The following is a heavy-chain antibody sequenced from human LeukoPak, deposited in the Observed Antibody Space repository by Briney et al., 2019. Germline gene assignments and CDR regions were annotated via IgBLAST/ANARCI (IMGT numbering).Heavy chain of an antibody. V-gene: IGHV3-74*03. Sequence: GGSLRLSCTASGFPFRVRWMHWVRQAPGKGLVWISLIKKDGFFSTYADSVKGRFTISRDDAKNTLYLQMDSLRADDTAVYYCATDLDYTFDYWGRGTLVTVSS. CDR3: ATDLDYTFDY. D-gene: IGHD4-11*01. CDR1: GFPFRVRW. CDR2: IKKDGFFS. J-gene: IGHJ4*02.